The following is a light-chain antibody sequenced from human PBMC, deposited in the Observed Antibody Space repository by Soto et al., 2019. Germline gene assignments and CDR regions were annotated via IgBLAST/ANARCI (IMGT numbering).Light chain of an antibody. Sequence: EIVMTQSPATLSVSPGERATLSCRASQSVSSNLAWYQQKPGQAPRLLIYGASTRATGIPARFSGSGSGTEFTLTIRRLQSEDFAVYYCQHYNNWPRTFGQGTKVEIQ. J-gene: IGKJ1*01. CDR2: GAS. CDR1: QSVSSN. CDR3: QHYNNWPRT. V-gene: IGKV3-15*01.